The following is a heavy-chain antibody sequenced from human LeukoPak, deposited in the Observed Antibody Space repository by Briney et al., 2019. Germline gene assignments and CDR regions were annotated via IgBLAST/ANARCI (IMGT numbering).Heavy chain of an antibody. CDR2: INPSGGST. V-gene: IGHV1-46*01. CDR3: ARDRQMSYSDFWSGYYKFDY. Sequence: GASVKVSCKASGYTFTSYYMHWVRQAPGQGLEWMGIINPSGGSTSYAQKFQGRVTMTRDTSTSTVYMELSSLRSEDTAVYYCARDRQMSYSDFWSGYYKFDYWGQGTLVTVSS. CDR1: GYTFTSYY. J-gene: IGHJ4*02. D-gene: IGHD3-3*01.